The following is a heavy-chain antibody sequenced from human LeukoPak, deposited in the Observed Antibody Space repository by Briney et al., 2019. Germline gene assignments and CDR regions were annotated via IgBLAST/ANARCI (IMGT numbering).Heavy chain of an antibody. CDR1: GFTFSSYW. D-gene: IGHD3-10*01. CDR3: AKDYYGSGSPRWFDP. Sequence: PGGSLRLSCAASGFTFSSYWMSWVRQAPGKGLEWVSAISGSGGSTYYADSVKGRFTISRDNSKNTLYLQMNSLRAEDTAVYYCAKDYYGSGSPRWFDPWGQGTLVTVSS. CDR2: ISGSGGST. J-gene: IGHJ5*02. V-gene: IGHV3-23*01.